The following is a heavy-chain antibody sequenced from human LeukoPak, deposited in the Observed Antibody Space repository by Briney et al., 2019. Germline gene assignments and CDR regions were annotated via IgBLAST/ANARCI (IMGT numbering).Heavy chain of an antibody. J-gene: IGHJ4*02. CDR2: ISPGGPT. V-gene: IGHV3-23*01. CDR3: AKDGAWLRFDD. Sequence: SGGSLRLSCAGSGFPFSSHGMNWVRQAPGKGLEWVSGISPGGPTYYADSVKGRFTISRGDSKNTLYLQMRNLRADDTAVYYCAKDGAWLRFDDWGQGILVTVSS. D-gene: IGHD5-12*01. CDR1: GFPFSSHG.